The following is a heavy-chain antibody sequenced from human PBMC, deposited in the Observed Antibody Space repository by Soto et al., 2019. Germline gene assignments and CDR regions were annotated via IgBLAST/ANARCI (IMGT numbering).Heavy chain of an antibody. V-gene: IGHV3-30-3*01. CDR3: AREGGQRRHDAFDI. CDR1: GFTFSSYP. Sequence: GGSLSLSCPASGFTFSSYPMHWVRQAPGKGLEWVAVISYDGSNKYYADSVKGRFTISRDNSKNTLYLQMNSLRAEDTAVYYCAREGGQRRHDAFDIWGQGTMVTVSS. CDR2: ISYDGSNK. D-gene: IGHD3-16*01. J-gene: IGHJ3*02.